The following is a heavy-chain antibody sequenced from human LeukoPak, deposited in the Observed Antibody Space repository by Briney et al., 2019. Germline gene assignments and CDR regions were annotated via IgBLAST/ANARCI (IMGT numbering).Heavy chain of an antibody. V-gene: IGHV4-34*01. D-gene: IGHD4-17*01. CDR2: INHSGST. CDR3: ASQDYGDYRVGNWFDP. Sequence: SETLSLTCAVYGGSFSGYYWSWIRQPPGKGLEWIGEINHSGSTNYNPSLKSRVTISVDTSKNQFSLKLSSVTAADTAVYYCASQDYGDYRVGNWFDPWGRGTLVTVSS. J-gene: IGHJ5*02. CDR1: GGSFSGYY.